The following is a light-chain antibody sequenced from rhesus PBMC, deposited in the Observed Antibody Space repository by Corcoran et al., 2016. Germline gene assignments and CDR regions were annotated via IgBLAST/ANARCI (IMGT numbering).Light chain of an antibody. V-gene: IGKV1S19*01. J-gene: IGKJ4*01. CDR3: LQHNDYPLT. Sequence: DIQMTQSPSSLSASVGDTVTITCRASQGIRSYLKWYQQKPGKASTPLIYDVSSLERGVPSRLSGSGSGTDFTLTISSLQPEDFAVYYCLQHNDYPLTFGGGTKVEIK. CDR1: QGIRSY. CDR2: DVS.